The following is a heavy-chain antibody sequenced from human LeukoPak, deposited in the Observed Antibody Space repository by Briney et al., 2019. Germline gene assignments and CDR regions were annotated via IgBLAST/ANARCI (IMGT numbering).Heavy chain of an antibody. CDR2: MNPNSGNT. D-gene: IGHD5-24*01. CDR1: GYTFTSYS. CDR3: ARDTIGAFDI. V-gene: IGHV1-8*03. J-gene: IGHJ3*02. Sequence: ASVKVSCKASGYTFTSYSMNWVRQATGQGLEWMGLMNPNSGNTGYAQKFQGRVTITRNTSISTAYMELSSLRSEDTAVYYCARDTIGAFDIWGQGTMVTVSS.